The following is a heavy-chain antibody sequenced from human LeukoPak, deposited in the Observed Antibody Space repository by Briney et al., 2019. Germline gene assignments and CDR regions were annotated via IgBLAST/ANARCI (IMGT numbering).Heavy chain of an antibody. CDR1: GGSISSGSYY. V-gene: IGHV4-61*02. D-gene: IGHD3-3*01. CDR2: IYTSGST. CDR3: ARGGYDFWSGGNWFDP. J-gene: IGHJ5*02. Sequence: SQTLSLTCTVSGGSISSGSYYWSWIRQPAGKGLEWIGRIYTSGSTNYNPSLKSRVTISVDTSKNQFSLRLSSVTAADTAVYYCARGGYDFWSGGNWFDPWGQGTLVTVSS.